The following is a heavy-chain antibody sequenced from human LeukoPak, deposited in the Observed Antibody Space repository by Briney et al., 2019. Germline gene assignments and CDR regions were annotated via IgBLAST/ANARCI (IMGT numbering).Heavy chain of an antibody. CDR1: GFTFSSYG. V-gene: IGHV3-33*01. J-gene: IGHJ4*02. D-gene: IGHD2-15*01. Sequence: GGSLRLSCASSGFTFSSYGMHWVRQAPGKGLEWVAAIWYDGSIQYYADSVKGRFTISRDNSKNTLYLQMDSLRAEDTAVYYCARSGYCSGGSSYGSDYWGQGTLVTVSS. CDR3: ARSGYCSGGSSYGSDY. CDR2: IWYDGSIQ.